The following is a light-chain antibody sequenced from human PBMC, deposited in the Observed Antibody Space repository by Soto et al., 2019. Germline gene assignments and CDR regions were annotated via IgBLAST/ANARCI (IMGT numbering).Light chain of an antibody. V-gene: IGKV4-1*01. CDR2: WAS. Sequence: DIVMTQSPDSLAVSLGERATIYCKSSQSVLYSPNNKNYLAWYQQKPGQPPKLIIYWASARESGVPDRFSGSGSGTDFTLTISSLQAEDVAVYFCQQYHSTPWTFGQGTKVEIK. J-gene: IGKJ1*01. CDR1: QSVLYSPNNKNY. CDR3: QQYHSTPWT.